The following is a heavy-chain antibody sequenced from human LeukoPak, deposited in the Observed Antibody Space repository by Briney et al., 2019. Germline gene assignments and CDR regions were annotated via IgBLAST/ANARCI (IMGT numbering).Heavy chain of an antibody. J-gene: IGHJ4*02. D-gene: IGHD3-22*01. CDR2: IRSKAYGGTT. CDR3: TSVVYYYDSSGYYY. V-gene: IGHV3-49*04. CDR1: GFTFGDYA. Sequence: GGSLRLSCAASGFTFGDYAMSWVRQAPGKGLEWVGFIRSKAYGGTTEYAASVKGRFTISRDDSKSIAYLQMNSLKTEDTAVYYCTSVVYYYDSSGYYYWGQGTLVTVSS.